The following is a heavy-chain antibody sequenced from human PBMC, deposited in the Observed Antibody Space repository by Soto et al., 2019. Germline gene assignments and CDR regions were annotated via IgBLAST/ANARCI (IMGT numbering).Heavy chain of an antibody. Sequence: QVQLQESGPGLVKPSETLSLTCTVSAGSISSYYWSWIRQPPGRGLEWIGYIYYSGSTNYNPSLKIRVTTSVDTSKNQFSLKLSSVTAADTAVYYCARRYGYSFDYWGQGTLVTVSS. CDR1: AGSISSYY. CDR2: IYYSGST. D-gene: IGHD1-1*01. V-gene: IGHV4-59*08. CDR3: ARRYGYSFDY. J-gene: IGHJ4*02.